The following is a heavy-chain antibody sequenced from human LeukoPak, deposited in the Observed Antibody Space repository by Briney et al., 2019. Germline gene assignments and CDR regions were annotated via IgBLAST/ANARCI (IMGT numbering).Heavy chain of an antibody. CDR2: IIPIFGTA. V-gene: IGHV1-69*05. CDR1: GGTFSSYA. D-gene: IGHD3-22*01. CDR3: ARDRPRNYYDSSGYFDY. Sequence: SVKVSCKASGGTFSSYAISWVRQAPGQGLGWMGGIIPIFGTANYAQKFQGRVTITTDESTSTAYMELSSLRSEDTAVYYCARDRPRNYYDSSGYFDYWGQGTLVTVSS. J-gene: IGHJ4*02.